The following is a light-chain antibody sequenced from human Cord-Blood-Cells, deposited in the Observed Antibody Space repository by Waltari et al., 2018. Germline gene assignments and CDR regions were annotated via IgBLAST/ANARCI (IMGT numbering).Light chain of an antibody. CDR2: AAS. J-gene: IGKJ2*01. Sequence: AIRMTQSPSPFTASTGDRVTITCRASPGISSYIAWYQQKPEKAPKLLIYAASTLQSGVPSRFSGSGSGTDFTLTISCLQSEDFATYYCQQYYSYPYTFGQGTKLEIK. CDR3: QQYYSYPYT. V-gene: IGKV1-8*01. CDR1: PGISSY.